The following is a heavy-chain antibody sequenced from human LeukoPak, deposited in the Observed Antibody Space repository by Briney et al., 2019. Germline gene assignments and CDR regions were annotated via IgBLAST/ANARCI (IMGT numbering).Heavy chain of an antibody. D-gene: IGHD2-15*01. CDR1: GFTFSSYG. CDR2: ISYDGSNK. J-gene: IGHJ4*02. V-gene: IGHV3-30*18. Sequence: GRSLRLSCAASGFTFSSYGMHWVRQAPGKGLEWVAVISYDGSNKYYADSVKGRLTISRDNSKNTLYLQMNSLRAEDTAVYYCAKVDCLGSCYRYYFDYWGQGTLVTVSS. CDR3: AKVDCLGSCYRYYFDY.